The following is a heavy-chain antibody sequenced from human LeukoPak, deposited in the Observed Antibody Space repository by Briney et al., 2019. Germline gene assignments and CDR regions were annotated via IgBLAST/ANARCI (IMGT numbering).Heavy chain of an antibody. CDR1: GFTFSSYA. V-gene: IGHV3-30*01. Sequence: GRSLRLSCAASGFTFSSYAMRWVRQAPGKGLEWVAVISYDGSNKYYADSVKGRFTISRDNSKNTLYLQMNSLRAEDTAVYYCARAVHVVSNWFDPWGQGTLVTVSS. CDR3: ARAVHVVSNWFDP. D-gene: IGHD2-15*01. J-gene: IGHJ5*02. CDR2: ISYDGSNK.